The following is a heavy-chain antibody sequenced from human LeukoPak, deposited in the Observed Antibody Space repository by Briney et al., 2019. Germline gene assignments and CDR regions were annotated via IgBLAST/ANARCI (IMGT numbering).Heavy chain of an antibody. CDR1: RLTFSSYS. D-gene: IGHD5-12*01. CDR3: AKGSPWHDY. CDR2: ISSGSSTI. Sequence: GGSLRLSCAASRLTFSSYSMNWVRQAPGKGLEWISYISSGSSTIYYADSVKGRFTISRDNSKNTLYLQMNSLRAEDTAVYYCAKGSPWHDYWGQGTLVTVSS. J-gene: IGHJ4*02. V-gene: IGHV3-48*01.